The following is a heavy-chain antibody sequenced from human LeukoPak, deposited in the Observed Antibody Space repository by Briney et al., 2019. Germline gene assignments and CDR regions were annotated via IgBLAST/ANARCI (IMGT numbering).Heavy chain of an antibody. CDR3: ARVRAAKYYFDY. CDR2: IYYSGST. CDR1: GVSISGYY. Sequence: SETLSLTCTVSGVSISGYYWSWIRQPPGKGLEWIGYIYYSGSTNYNPSLKSRVTISVDTSKNQFSLKLSSVTAADTAVYYCARVRAAKYYFDYWGQGTLVTVSS. V-gene: IGHV4-59*08. D-gene: IGHD2-15*01. J-gene: IGHJ4*02.